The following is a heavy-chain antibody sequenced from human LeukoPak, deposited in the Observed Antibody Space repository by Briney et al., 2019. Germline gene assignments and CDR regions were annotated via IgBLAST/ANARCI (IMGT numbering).Heavy chain of an antibody. J-gene: IGHJ6*03. V-gene: IGHV4-59*01. D-gene: IGHD6-13*01. CDR1: GGSISSYY. CDR3: ARGESYSSSWPPYYYYYYYMDV. Sequence: SETLSLTCTVSGGSISSYYWSWIRQPPGMGLEWIGYIYYSGSTNYNPSLKSRVTISVDTSKNQFSLRLSSVTAADTAVYYCARGESYSSSWPPYYYYYYYMDVWGKGTTVTVSS. CDR2: IYYSGST.